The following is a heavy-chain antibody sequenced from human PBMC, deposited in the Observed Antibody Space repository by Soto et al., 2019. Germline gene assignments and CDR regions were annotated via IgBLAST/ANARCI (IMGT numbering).Heavy chain of an antibody. CDR3: AAEDTGYSSGWLFDY. CDR2: ISYDGSNI. Sequence: GGSLRLSCAASGFTFNIYAMHWVRQAPGMGLEWVAAISYDGSNIYYADSVKGRFTISRDNSKNTLFLQMNSLRGDDTAVYFCAAEDTGYSSGWLFDYWGQGNMVTVSS. J-gene: IGHJ4*02. D-gene: IGHD6-19*01. V-gene: IGHV3-30-3*01. CDR1: GFTFNIYA.